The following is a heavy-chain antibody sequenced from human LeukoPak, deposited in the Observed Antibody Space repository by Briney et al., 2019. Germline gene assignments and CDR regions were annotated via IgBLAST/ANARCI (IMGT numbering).Heavy chain of an antibody. CDR2: INHSGST. V-gene: IGHV4-30-4*01. J-gene: IGHJ4*02. D-gene: IGHD2-21*01. CDR1: AGSISSGDYY. CDR3: ARVVIALDY. Sequence: PSQTLSLTCTVSAGSISSGDYYLSWIRQPPGKGLEWIGEINHSGSTNYNPSLKSRVTISVDTSKNQFSLKLSSVTAADTAVYYCARVVIALDYWGQGTLVTVSS.